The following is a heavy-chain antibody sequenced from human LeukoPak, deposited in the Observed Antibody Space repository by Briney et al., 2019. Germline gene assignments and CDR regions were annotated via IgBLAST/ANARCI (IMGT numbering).Heavy chain of an antibody. CDR1: GYTFTGYY. V-gene: IGHV1-2*02. D-gene: IGHD3-10*01. CDR2: INPNSGGT. CDR3: AYRVGYYGSGSYYSFDY. Sequence: ASVKVSCKASGYTFTGYYTHWVRQAPGQGLEWMGWINPNSGGTNYAQKFQGRVTMTRDTSISTAYMELSRLRSDDTAVYYCAYRVGYYGSGSYYSFDYWGQGTLVTVSS. J-gene: IGHJ4*02.